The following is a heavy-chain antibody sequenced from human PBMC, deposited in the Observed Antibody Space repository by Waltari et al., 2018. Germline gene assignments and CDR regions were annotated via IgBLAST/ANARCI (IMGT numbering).Heavy chain of an antibody. V-gene: IGHV4-39*01. D-gene: IGHD3-22*01. Sequence: QLQLQESGPGLVKPSETLSLTCTVSGGSISSSSYYWGWIRQPPGKGLEWIGSIYYSGSTYYNPSLKSRVTISVDTSKNQFSLKLSSVTAADTAVYYCASPPNYYDSSGYYYGAIDYWGQGTLVTVSS. J-gene: IGHJ4*02. CDR2: IYYSGST. CDR1: GGSISSSSYY. CDR3: ASPPNYYDSSGYYYGAIDY.